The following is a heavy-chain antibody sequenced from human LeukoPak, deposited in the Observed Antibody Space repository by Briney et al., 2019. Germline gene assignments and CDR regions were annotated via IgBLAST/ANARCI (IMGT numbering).Heavy chain of an antibody. J-gene: IGHJ4*02. D-gene: IGHD5-18*01. CDR3: ARSAMVTGELYYFDY. V-gene: IGHV5-51*01. CDR1: GYSFTSYW. CDR2: IYPGDSDT. Sequence: GESLKISCTGSGYSFTSYWIGWVRQMPGKGLEWMGIIYPGDSDTRYSPSFQGQVTISADKSISTAYLQWSSLKASDTAMYYCARSAMVTGELYYFDYWGQGTLVTVSS.